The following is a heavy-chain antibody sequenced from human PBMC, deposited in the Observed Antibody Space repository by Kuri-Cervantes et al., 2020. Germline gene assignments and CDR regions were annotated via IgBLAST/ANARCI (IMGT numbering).Heavy chain of an antibody. J-gene: IGHJ6*03. CDR1: GFTFSSYA. D-gene: IGHD4-17*01. Sequence: GGSLRLSCAASGFTFSSYAMSWVRRAPGKGLEWVSAISGSGGSTYYADSVKGRFTISRDNSKNTLYLQMNSLRAEDTAVYYCAKYLGDGDTYYYYMDVWGKGTTVTVS. V-gene: IGHV3-23*01. CDR2: ISGSGGST. CDR3: AKYLGDGDTYYYYMDV.